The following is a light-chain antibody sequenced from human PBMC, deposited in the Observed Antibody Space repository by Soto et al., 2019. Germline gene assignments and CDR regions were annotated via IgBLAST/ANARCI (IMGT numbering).Light chain of an antibody. CDR3: QQFNSYPLT. V-gene: IGKV1-13*02. Sequence: AIQLTQSPSSLSASVGDRVTITCRASQRISSALAWYQQKPGKAPKLLIYDASSLESGVPARFSCSGSGTDFTLTVSSLQPEAFATHYCQQFNSYPLTFGQGTRLEI. CDR2: DAS. J-gene: IGKJ5*01. CDR1: QRISSA.